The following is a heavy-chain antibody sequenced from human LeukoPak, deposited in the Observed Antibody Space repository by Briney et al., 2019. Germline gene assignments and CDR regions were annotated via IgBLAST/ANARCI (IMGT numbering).Heavy chain of an antibody. CDR1: GYTFTGYY. D-gene: IGHD4-17*01. V-gene: IGHV1-2*02. CDR3: ARGKGNYGDPASFDY. Sequence: ASVKVSCKASGYTFTGYYIHWVRQAPGQGLEWMGWINPNSGGTKYAQKFQGRVTITRDTSISTVYMEVRSLRADDTAVYYCARGKGNYGDPASFDYWGQGTLVTVSS. J-gene: IGHJ4*02. CDR2: INPNSGGT.